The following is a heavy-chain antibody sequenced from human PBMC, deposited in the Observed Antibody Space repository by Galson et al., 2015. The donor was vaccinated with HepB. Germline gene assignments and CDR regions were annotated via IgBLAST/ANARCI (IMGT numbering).Heavy chain of an antibody. D-gene: IGHD3-3*01. CDR1: GYTFTSYY. Sequence: SVKVSCKASGYTFTSYYMHWVRQAPGQGLEWMGIINPSGGSTSYAQKFQGRVTMTRDTSTSTVYMELSSLRSEDTAVYYCARVGGLDFWSAGIDYWGQGTLVTVSS. V-gene: IGHV1-46*01. CDR3: ARVGGLDFWSAGIDY. J-gene: IGHJ4*02. CDR2: INPSGGST.